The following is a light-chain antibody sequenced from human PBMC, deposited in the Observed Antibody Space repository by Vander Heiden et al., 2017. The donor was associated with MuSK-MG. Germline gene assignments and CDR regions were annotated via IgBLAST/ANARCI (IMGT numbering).Light chain of an antibody. CDR2: AAS. J-gene: IGKJ3*01. V-gene: IGKV1-39*01. CDR1: ENINNY. Sequence: DIQMTQSPLSLSASVGDRVTLTCRASENINNYLNWYLQRPGKAPKLLIFAASRLESGVPSRFSGSGSGTDFTLTITSLQPEDFATYYCQQSYTTPRFTFGPGTKVDIK. CDR3: QQSYTTPRFT.